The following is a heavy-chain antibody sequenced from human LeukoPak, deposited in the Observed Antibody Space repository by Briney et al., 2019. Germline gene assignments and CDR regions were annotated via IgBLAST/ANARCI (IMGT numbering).Heavy chain of an antibody. CDR3: ASLIADRPDY. Sequence: SETLSLTCTVSGGSISSGSYYWSWIRQPAGKGLEWIGRIYTSGSTNYNPSLRSRVTISVDTSKNQFSLNLNSVTAADTAVYYCASLIADRPDYWGQGTLVTVSS. V-gene: IGHV4-61*02. CDR1: GGSISSGSYY. J-gene: IGHJ4*02. D-gene: IGHD6-6*01. CDR2: IYTSGST.